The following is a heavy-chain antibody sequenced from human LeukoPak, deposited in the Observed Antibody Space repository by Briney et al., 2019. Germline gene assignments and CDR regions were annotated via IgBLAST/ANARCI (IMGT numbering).Heavy chain of an antibody. CDR2: IYYSGST. Sequence: PSETLSLTCTVSGGSISSYYWSWIRQPPGKGLEWIGYIYYSGSTNYNPSLKSRVTISVDTSKNQFSLKLSSVTAADTAVYYCARVVYSSGWSVDYWGQGTLVTVYS. D-gene: IGHD6-19*01. CDR1: GGSISSYY. CDR3: ARVVYSSGWSVDY. V-gene: IGHV4-59*01. J-gene: IGHJ4*02.